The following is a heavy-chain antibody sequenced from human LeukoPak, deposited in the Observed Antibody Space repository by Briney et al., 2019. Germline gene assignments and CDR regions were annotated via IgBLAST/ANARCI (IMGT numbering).Heavy chain of an antibody. D-gene: IGHD2-21*02. Sequence: SETLSLTRTVSGGSISSQYWSRIRQPPGKGLEWIGYIYYSGSTNYNPSLKSRVTISVDTSKKQFSLKLSSVTAADTAVYYCARGGDDTFDYWGQGTLVTVSS. V-gene: IGHV4-59*11. CDR2: IYYSGST. J-gene: IGHJ4*02. CDR1: GGSISSQY. CDR3: ARGGDDTFDY.